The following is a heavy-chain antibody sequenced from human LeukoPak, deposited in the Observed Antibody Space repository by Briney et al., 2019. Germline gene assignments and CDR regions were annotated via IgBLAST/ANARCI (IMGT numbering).Heavy chain of an antibody. CDR2: IYSGGRT. V-gene: IGHV3-66*01. CDR3: ARTLAVAAPSEFDY. D-gene: IGHD6-19*01. J-gene: IGHJ4*02. Sequence: GGSLRLSCAASGFTVSSDYMSWARQAPGKGLEWVSVIYSGGRTYYTDSVKGRFTISRDNSKNTLYLQMNSLRVEDTAVYYCARTLAVAAPSEFDYWGQGTLVTVSS. CDR1: GFTVSSDY.